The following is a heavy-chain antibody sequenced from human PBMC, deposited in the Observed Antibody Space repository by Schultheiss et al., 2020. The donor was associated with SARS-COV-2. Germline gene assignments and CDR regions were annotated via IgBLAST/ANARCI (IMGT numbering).Heavy chain of an antibody. J-gene: IGHJ3*02. D-gene: IGHD3-22*01. Sequence: SETLSLTCTVSGGSISSYYWSWIRQPAGKGLEWIGYIYYSGSTNYNPSLKSRVTISVDTSKNQFSLKLSSVTAADTAVYYCARHRRYYYDSSGYRDAFDIWGQGTMVTVSS. CDR3: ARHRRYYYDSSGYRDAFDI. V-gene: IGHV4-59*08. CDR1: GGSISSYY. CDR2: IYYSGST.